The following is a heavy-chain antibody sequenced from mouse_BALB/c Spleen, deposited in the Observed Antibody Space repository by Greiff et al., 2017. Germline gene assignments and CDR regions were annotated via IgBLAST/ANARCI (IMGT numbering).Heavy chain of an antibody. Sequence: EVKLVESGGGLVKPGGSLKLSCAASGFTFSSYAMSWVRQTPEKRLEWVASISSGGSTYYPDSVMGRFTISRDNAWNILYLQMSSLRSEDTAMYYCARVSYYGSSFWFAYWGQGTLVTVSA. CDR3: ARVSYYGSSFWFAY. CDR2: ISSGGST. V-gene: IGHV5-6-5*01. J-gene: IGHJ3*01. CDR1: GFTFSSYA. D-gene: IGHD1-1*01.